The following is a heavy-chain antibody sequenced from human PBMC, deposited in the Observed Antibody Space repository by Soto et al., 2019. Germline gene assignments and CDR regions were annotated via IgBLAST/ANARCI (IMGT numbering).Heavy chain of an antibody. Sequence: QVQLQESGPGLVKPSETLSLTCTVSGGSISSYYWSWIRQPPGKGLEWIGYIYYSGSTIYNPSLKSRVTISVDTSKNQFSLKLSSVTAADTAVYYCASAYGSGSYYNGPFDPWGQGTLVTVSS. D-gene: IGHD3-10*01. CDR1: GGSISSYY. CDR3: ASAYGSGSYYNGPFDP. V-gene: IGHV4-59*08. CDR2: IYYSGST. J-gene: IGHJ5*02.